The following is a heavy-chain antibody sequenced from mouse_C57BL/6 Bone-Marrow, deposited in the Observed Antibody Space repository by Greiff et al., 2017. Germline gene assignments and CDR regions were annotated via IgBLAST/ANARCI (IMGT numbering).Heavy chain of an antibody. D-gene: IGHD1-1*01. CDR3: AREAITTVVATEWYFDV. V-gene: IGHV3-6*01. J-gene: IGHJ1*03. Sequence: GYISYDGSNNYNPSLKNRISITRDTSKNQFFLKLNSVTTEDTATYYCAREAITTVVATEWYFDVWGTGTTVTVSS. CDR2: ISYDGSN.